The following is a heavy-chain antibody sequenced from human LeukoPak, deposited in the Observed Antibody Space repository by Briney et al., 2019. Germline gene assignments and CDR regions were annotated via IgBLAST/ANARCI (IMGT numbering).Heavy chain of an antibody. CDR3: ARVIGVVRADYYFDY. D-gene: IGHD3-10*01. CDR2: IYSGGST. J-gene: IGHJ4*02. V-gene: IGHV3-53*01. Sequence: GGSLRLSCEASGFSVSSNYMTWVRQAPGKGLEWVSVIYSGGSTFYADSVKGRFIISRDSSKNTVYLQMNSLRAEDTAVYYCARVIGVVRADYYFDYWGQGTLVAVSS. CDR1: GFSVSSNY.